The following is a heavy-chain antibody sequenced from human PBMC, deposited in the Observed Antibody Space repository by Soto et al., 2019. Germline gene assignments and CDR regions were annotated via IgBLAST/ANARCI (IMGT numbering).Heavy chain of an antibody. V-gene: IGHV5-51*01. D-gene: IGHD1-20*01. CDR2: IYPGDSDT. CDR1: GYSFTSYW. Sequence: EVQLVQSGAEVKKPGESLKISCKGSGYSFTSYWIGWVRQMPGKGLEWKGIIYPGDSDTRYSPSFQGQVPISADKSITTAYLQWRSLKASDTAMNYCARHLTVPYNWRPGWYFYLWVRGTLITVSS. CDR3: ARHLTVPYNWRPGWYFYL. J-gene: IGHJ2*01.